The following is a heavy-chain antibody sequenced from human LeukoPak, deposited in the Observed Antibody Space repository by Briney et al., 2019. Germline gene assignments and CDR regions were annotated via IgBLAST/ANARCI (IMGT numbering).Heavy chain of an antibody. D-gene: IGHD3-22*01. V-gene: IGHV3-48*03. CDR1: GFTFSSYE. CDR2: ISSSGSTI. Sequence: GGSLRLSCAASGFTFSSYEMNWVRQAPGKGLEWVSYISSSGSTIYYADSVKGRFTISRDNAKNSLYLQMNSLRAEDTAVYYCARTLHDSSGYYYVYYFDYWGQGTLVTVSS. CDR3: ARTLHDSSGYYYVYYFDY. J-gene: IGHJ4*02.